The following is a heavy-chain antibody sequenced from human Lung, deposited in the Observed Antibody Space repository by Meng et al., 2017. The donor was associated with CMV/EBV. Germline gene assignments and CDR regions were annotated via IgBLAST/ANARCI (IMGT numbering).Heavy chain of an antibody. CDR3: ARRYSSGYSNWFDP. V-gene: IGHV1-2*02. J-gene: IGHJ5*02. CDR2: INPNSGGT. D-gene: IGHD3-22*01. Sequence: CKASGYTFTGYFMHWVRQATGQGLEWMGWINPNSGGTNYAQKFQGRVTMTRDTSISTAYMELSRLRSDDTAVYYCARRYSSGYSNWFDPWGQGTLVTVS. CDR1: GYTFTGYF.